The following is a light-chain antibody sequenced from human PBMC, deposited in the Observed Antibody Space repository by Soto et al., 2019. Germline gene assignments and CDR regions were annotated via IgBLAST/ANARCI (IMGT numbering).Light chain of an antibody. CDR1: QSVSNNY. Sequence: EIVLKQSPGTLSLSPGERATLSCRASQSVSNNYLAWYQQKPGQAPRLLIYGASNRATGIPDRFSGSGSGTDFTLTISSLQPDDFATYHCQQYNSYWTFGQGTKVDI. J-gene: IGKJ1*01. CDR3: QQYNSYWT. CDR2: GAS. V-gene: IGKV3-20*01.